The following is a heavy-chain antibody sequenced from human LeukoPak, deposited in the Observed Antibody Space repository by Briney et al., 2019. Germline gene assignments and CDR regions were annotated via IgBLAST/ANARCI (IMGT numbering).Heavy chain of an antibody. CDR1: GFTFSSYS. V-gene: IGHV3-21*01. Sequence: GGSLRLSCAASGFTFSSYSMNWVRQAPGKGLEWVSSISSSSSYIYYADSVKGRFTISRDNAKNSLYLQLNSLRAEDTAVYYCARDFFPDSYGFTPNDYWGQGTLVTVSS. D-gene: IGHD5-18*01. CDR3: ARDFFPDSYGFTPNDY. J-gene: IGHJ4*02. CDR2: ISSSSSYI.